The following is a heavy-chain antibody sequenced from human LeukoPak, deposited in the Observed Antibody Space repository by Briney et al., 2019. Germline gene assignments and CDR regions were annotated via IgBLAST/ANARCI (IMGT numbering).Heavy chain of an antibody. D-gene: IGHD2-15*01. CDR2: INHSGSA. CDR3: ARRLLGYCSGGSCYSGYFQH. CDR1: GGSFSGYY. V-gene: IGHV4-34*01. J-gene: IGHJ1*01. Sequence: SETLSLTCAVYGGSFSGYYWSWIRQPPGKGLEWVGEINHSGSANSNPSLKSRVTVSVDTSKTLFSQKMSSVTAADTAVYYCARRLLGYCSGGSCYSGYFQHWGQGTLVTVSS.